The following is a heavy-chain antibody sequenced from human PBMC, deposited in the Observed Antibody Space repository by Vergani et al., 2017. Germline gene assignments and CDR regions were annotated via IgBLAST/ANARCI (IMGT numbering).Heavy chain of an antibody. D-gene: IGHD6-19*01. V-gene: IGHV3-43*01. CDR2: ISWDGGST. CDR1: GFTFDDYT. J-gene: IGHJ6*02. Sequence: EVQLVESGGVVVQPGGSLRLSCAASGFTFDDYTMHWVRQAPGKGLEWVSLISWDGGSTYYADSVKGRFTISRDNSKNSLNLQMNSLRSEDTALYYCAKDISXWPEYYYYYYGMDVWGQGTTVTVSS. CDR3: AKDISXWPEYYYYYYGMDV.